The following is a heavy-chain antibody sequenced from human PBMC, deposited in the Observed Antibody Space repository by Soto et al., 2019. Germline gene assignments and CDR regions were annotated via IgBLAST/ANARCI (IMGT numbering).Heavy chain of an antibody. CDR2: INHSGST. J-gene: IGHJ5*02. CDR1: GGSFSGYY. V-gene: IGHV4-34*01. Sequence: PSETLSLTCAVYGGSFSGYYWSWIRQPPGKGLEWIGEINHSGSTNYNPSLKSRVTISVDTSKNQFSLKLSSVTAADTAVYYCARGSATMVRPIWIDPWGQGTLVTVSS. CDR3: ARGSATMVRPIWIDP. D-gene: IGHD3-10*01.